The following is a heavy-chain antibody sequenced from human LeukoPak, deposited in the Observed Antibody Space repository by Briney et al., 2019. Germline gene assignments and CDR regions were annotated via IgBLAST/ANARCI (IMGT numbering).Heavy chain of an antibody. V-gene: IGHV3-23*01. D-gene: IGHD6-6*01. CDR3: AKEDGEPGPFSSSG. J-gene: IGHJ4*02. CDR2: ISGSGGST. CDR1: GFIFSKYA. Sequence: GGSLRLSCAASGFIFSKYAMSWVRQAPGKGLEWVSAISGSGGSTYYADSVKGRFTISRDNSKNTLYLQMNSLRAEDTAVYYCAKEDGEPGPFSSSGWGQGTLVTVSS.